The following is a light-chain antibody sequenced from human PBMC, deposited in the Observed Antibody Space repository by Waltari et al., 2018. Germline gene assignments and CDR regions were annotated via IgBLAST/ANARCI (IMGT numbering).Light chain of an antibody. CDR3: QQANSSPLT. J-gene: IGKJ1*01. CDR2: TTS. CDR1: QGVNTW. Sequence: DIQMNQSPSSVSASVGDRVTITCRASQGVNTWLAWYQQKPGKVPKLLIHTTSTLQPGVPSRFSGSGSGTDFTLTISSLQPEDFATYYCQQANSSPLTFGQGTQVEV. V-gene: IGKV1-12*01.